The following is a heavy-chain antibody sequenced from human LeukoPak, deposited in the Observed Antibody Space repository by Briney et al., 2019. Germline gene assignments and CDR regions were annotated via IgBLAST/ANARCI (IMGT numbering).Heavy chain of an antibody. Sequence: GASVKVSSKASGYTFTGYYMHWVRQAPGQGLEWMGIIKPSGGSTSYAQKFQGRVTMTRDTSTSTVYMELSSLRSEDTAVYYCARGTVGFGIAVAGTLDYWGQGTLVTVSS. CDR2: IKPSGGST. J-gene: IGHJ4*02. D-gene: IGHD6-19*01. CDR3: ARGTVGFGIAVAGTLDY. V-gene: IGHV1-46*01. CDR1: GYTFTGYY.